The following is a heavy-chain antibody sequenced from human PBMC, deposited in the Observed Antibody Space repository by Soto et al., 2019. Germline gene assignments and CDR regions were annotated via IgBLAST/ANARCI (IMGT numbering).Heavy chain of an antibody. V-gene: IGHV3-48*01. CDR1: GFTFSSYS. CDR3: ARDYSSYGPFDY. Sequence: PVGSLRLSCAASGFTFSSYSMNWVRQAPGKGLEWVSYISSSSSTIYYADSVKGRFTISRDNAKNSLYLQMNSLRAEDTAVYYCARDYSSYGPFDYWGQGTLVTGS. J-gene: IGHJ4*02. CDR2: ISSSSSTI. D-gene: IGHD5-18*01.